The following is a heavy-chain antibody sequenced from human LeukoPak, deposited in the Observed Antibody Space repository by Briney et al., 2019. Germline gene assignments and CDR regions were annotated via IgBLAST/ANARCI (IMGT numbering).Heavy chain of an antibody. CDR2: IYYSGST. D-gene: IGHD2-2*01. Sequence: SETLSLTCTVSGGSISSSSCYWGWIRQPPGKGLEWIGSIYYSGSTYYNPSLKSRVTISVDTSKNQFSLKLSSVTAADTAVYYCARDRGEYQLPCFDYWGQGTLVTVSS. CDR3: ARDRGEYQLPCFDY. V-gene: IGHV4-39*07. J-gene: IGHJ4*02. CDR1: GGSISSSSCY.